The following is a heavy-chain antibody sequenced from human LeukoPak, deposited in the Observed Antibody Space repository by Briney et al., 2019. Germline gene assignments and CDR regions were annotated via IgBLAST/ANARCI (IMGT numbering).Heavy chain of an antibody. J-gene: IGHJ6*03. CDR1: GGTFSSYA. V-gene: IGHV1-69*13. Sequence: SVKVSCKASGGTFSSYAISWVRQAPGQGLEWMGGIIPIFGTANYAQKFQGRVTITADESTSTAYMELSSLRSEDTAVYYCARFSGVVIISGRTSRALGHYYYMDVWGKGTTVTVSS. D-gene: IGHD3-3*01. CDR2: IIPIFGTA. CDR3: ARFSGVVIISGRTSRALGHYYYMDV.